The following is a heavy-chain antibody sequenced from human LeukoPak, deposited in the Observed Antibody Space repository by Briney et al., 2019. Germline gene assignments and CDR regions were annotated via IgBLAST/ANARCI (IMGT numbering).Heavy chain of an antibody. J-gene: IGHJ4*02. CDR3: ARDHRNTDYFDY. D-gene: IGHD2-2*02. Sequence: PGGSLRLSCAASGFTFSNYAMRWVRQAPGKGLEWVSTISGSSSSTYYADSVKGRFTISRDNSKNTLYLQMNSLRVEDTAVYYCARDHRNTDYFDYWGQGTLVTVSS. V-gene: IGHV3-23*01. CDR1: GFTFSNYA. CDR2: ISGSSSST.